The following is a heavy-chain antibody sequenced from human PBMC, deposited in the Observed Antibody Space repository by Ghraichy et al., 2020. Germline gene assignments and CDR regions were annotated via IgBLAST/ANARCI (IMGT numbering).Heavy chain of an antibody. D-gene: IGHD6-6*01. V-gene: IGHV4-59*01. CDR3: ARSEELVRTVAFDI. Sequence: SETLSLTCTVSGGSISSYYWSWIRRPPGKGLEWIGYIYYSGSTNYNPSLKSRVTISVDTSKNQFSLKLSSVTAADTAVYYCARSEELVRTVAFDIWGQGTMVTVSA. CDR2: IYYSGST. J-gene: IGHJ3*02. CDR1: GGSISSYY.